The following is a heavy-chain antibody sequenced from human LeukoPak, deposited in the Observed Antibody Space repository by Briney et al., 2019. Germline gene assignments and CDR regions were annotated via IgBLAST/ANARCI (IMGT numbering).Heavy chain of an antibody. D-gene: IGHD6-19*01. Sequence: ASVKVSCKASGYTFTSYGISWVRQAPGQGLEWMGWVSAYNGNTNYAQKLQGRVTMTTDTSTSTAYMELRSLRSDDTAVYYCARDLSIAVAGAADYWGQGTLVTVSS. CDR1: GYTFTSYG. V-gene: IGHV1-18*01. J-gene: IGHJ4*02. CDR2: VSAYNGNT. CDR3: ARDLSIAVAGAADY.